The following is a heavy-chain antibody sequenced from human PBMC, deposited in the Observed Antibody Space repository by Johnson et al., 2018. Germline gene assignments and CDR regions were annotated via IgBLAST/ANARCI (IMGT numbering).Heavy chain of an antibody. J-gene: IGHJ3*02. Sequence: VQLVQSGGCLVQXGGSXRLXCAGSGFTFSRYVMKWVRHVPGKGLVRVSGISVTGGSTYYPDSVKGRFILSRDNSKRMVFLQMSSLRAEDTAIYSCAKDRYYDNNGGAFDIWGQGTMVTVSS. CDR2: ISVTGGST. V-gene: IGHV3-23*04. D-gene: IGHD3-22*01. CDR3: AKDRYYDNNGGAFDI. CDR1: GFTFSRYV.